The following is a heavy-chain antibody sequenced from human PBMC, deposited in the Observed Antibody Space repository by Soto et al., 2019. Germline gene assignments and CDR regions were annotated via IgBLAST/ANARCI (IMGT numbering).Heavy chain of an antibody. CDR3: ARALTYSSSSDY. V-gene: IGHV4-34*01. Sequence: ETLSLTCAVYGGSFSGYYWSWIRQPPGKGLEWIGEINHSGSTNYNPSLKSRVTISVDTSKNQFSLKLSSVTAADTAVYYCARALTYSSSSDYWGQGTLVTVSS. J-gene: IGHJ4*02. CDR2: INHSGST. D-gene: IGHD6-6*01. CDR1: GGSFSGYY.